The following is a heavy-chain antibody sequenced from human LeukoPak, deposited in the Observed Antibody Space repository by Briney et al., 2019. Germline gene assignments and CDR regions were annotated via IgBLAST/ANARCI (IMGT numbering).Heavy chain of an antibody. V-gene: IGHV3-23*01. CDR3: AKIGVIGNWYYDV. CDR1: GFSFSSHG. CDR2: ISSGSDYT. Sequence: GGSLRLSCAASGFSFSSHGMSWVRQAPWKGPEWVSSISSGSDYTFYADSVKGRFTISRDNSKNTLYLQMNSLRAGDTAIYYCAKIGVIGNWYYDVWGRGTLVTVSS. J-gene: IGHJ2*01. D-gene: IGHD3-10*01.